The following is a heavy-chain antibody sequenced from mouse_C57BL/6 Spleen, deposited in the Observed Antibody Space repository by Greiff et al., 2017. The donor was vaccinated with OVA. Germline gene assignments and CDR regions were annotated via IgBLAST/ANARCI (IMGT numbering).Heavy chain of an antibody. CDR3: ARSTVVAGYYCDY. CDR2: IYPGDGDT. J-gene: IGHJ2*01. CDR1: GYAFSSSW. Sequence: VQLQQSGPELVKPGASVKISCKASGYAFSSSWMNWVKQRPGKGLEWIGRIYPGDGDTNYNGKFKGKATLTADKSSSTAYMQLSSLTSEDSAVYFCARSTVVAGYYCDYWGQGTTLTVSS. V-gene: IGHV1-82*01. D-gene: IGHD1-1*01.